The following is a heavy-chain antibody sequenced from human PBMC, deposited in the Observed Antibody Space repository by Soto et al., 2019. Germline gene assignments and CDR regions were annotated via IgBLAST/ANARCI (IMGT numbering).Heavy chain of an antibody. Sequence: SETPSLTCAVYGGSFSGYYWSWIRQPPGKGLEWIGEINHSGSTNYNPSLKSRVTISVDTSKNQFSLKLSSVTAADTAVYYCARDRYNWNYGWDYWGQGTLVTVSS. CDR3: ARDRYNWNYGWDY. D-gene: IGHD1-7*01. V-gene: IGHV4-34*01. CDR1: GGSFSGYY. J-gene: IGHJ4*02. CDR2: INHSGST.